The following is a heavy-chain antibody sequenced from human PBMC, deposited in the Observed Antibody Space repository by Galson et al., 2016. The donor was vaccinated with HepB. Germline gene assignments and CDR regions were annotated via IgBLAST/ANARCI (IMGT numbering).Heavy chain of an antibody. CDR2: ISSSGSSI. CDR1: GFSFSSYE. V-gene: IGHV3-48*03. D-gene: IGHD5-12*01. Sequence: SLRLSCAASGFSFSSYEMNWVRQAPGKGLEWVSYISSSGSSIEIADSVKGRFTISRENAENSLYLQMNSLRAEDTAVYFCARKEYSGYDWYFDLWGRGTLVTVSS. CDR3: ARKEYSGYDWYFDL. J-gene: IGHJ2*01.